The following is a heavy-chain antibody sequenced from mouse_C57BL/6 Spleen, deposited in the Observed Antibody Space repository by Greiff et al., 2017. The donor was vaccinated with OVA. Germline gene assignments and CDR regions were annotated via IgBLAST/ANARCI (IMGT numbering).Heavy chain of an antibody. CDR3: ARDPDGYYPYFDY. CDR1: GYSITSGYY. V-gene: IGHV3-6*01. D-gene: IGHD2-3*01. J-gene: IGHJ2*01. CDR2: ISYDGSN. Sequence: EVQLVESGPGLVKPSQSLSLTCSVTGYSITSGYYWNWIRQFPGNKLEWMGYISYDGSNNYNPSLKNRISITRDTSKNQFFLKLNSVTTEDTATYYCARDPDGYYPYFDYWGQGTTLTVSS.